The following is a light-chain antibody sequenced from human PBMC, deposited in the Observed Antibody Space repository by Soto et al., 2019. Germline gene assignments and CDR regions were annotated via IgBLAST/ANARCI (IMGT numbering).Light chain of an antibody. CDR3: SSRAGNSFSGLYI. J-gene: IGLJ1*01. Sequence: QSVLTQPPSASGSPGQSVTISCTGTSSDVGAYNFVSWYQQHPGKAPKLMIYQVSKRPSGVPDRFSGSKSGDTAFLTVSGLQADDEADYYCSSRAGNSFSGLYIFGTGTKLTVL. CDR1: SSDVGAYNF. CDR2: QVS. V-gene: IGLV2-8*01.